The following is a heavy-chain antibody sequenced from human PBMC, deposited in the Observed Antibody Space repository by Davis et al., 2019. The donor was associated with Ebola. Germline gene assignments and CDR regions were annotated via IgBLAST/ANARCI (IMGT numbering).Heavy chain of an antibody. CDR3: ARGDFWSGYPSYFDY. V-gene: IGHV4-59*01. D-gene: IGHD3-3*01. CDR1: GGSISSYY. Sequence: MPGGSLRLSCAVYGGSISSYYWSWIRQPPGKGLEWIGYIYYSGSTNYNPSLKSRVTISVDTSKNQFSLKLSSVTAADTAVYYCARGDFWSGYPSYFDYWGQGTLVTVSS. CDR2: IYYSGST. J-gene: IGHJ4*02.